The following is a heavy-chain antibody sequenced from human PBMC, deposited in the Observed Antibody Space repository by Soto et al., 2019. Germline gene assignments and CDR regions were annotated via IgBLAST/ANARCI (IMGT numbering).Heavy chain of an antibody. J-gene: IGHJ5*02. Sequence: LRLSCAASGVTVSTNYMCWVRQAPGKGLEWVSVIYTGGSTYYADSVKGRFTISRDKSKNTLYLQMNSLRAEDTAVYYCARDRSLAWFDPWGQGTLVTVSS. CDR2: IYTGGST. CDR3: ARDRSLAWFDP. CDR1: GVTVSTNY. V-gene: IGHV3-53*01. D-gene: IGHD3-3*02.